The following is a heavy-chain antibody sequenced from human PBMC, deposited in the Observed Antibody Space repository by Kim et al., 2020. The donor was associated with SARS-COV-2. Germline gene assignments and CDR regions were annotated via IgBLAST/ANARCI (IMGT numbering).Heavy chain of an antibody. CDR1: GVTFSGYA. Sequence: ASVKVSCKASGVTFSGYAISWVRQAPGQGLQWMGGIVPVFETVSYAQKFVDRVTITADKSTNTAFMELSGLRSEDTAIYYCARERGWTANYFLDYWGQGTLVTVSS. CDR3: ARERGWTANYFLDY. D-gene: IGHD3-10*01. CDR2: IVPVFETV. V-gene: IGHV1-69*06. J-gene: IGHJ4*02.